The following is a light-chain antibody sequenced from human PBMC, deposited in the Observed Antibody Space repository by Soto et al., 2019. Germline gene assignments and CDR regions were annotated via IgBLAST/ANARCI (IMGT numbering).Light chain of an antibody. V-gene: IGKV3-11*01. Sequence: EIVLTQSPGTLSLSPGERATLSCRASQSVSSNLAWYQQKPGQAPRLLIYGAFTRATGIPDRFSGSGSGTDFTLTISSLEPDDFAVYYCQQRSNWPLTFGGGTKVDIK. CDR1: QSVSSN. CDR3: QQRSNWPLT. CDR2: GAF. J-gene: IGKJ4*01.